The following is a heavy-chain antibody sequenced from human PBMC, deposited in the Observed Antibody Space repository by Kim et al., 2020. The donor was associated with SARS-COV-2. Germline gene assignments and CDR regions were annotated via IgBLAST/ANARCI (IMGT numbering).Heavy chain of an antibody. CDR3: AKDQSYGDYEDWFDP. J-gene: IGHJ5*02. CDR2: ISGSGSST. D-gene: IGHD4-17*01. Sequence: GGSLRLSCAASGFTFSSYAMSWVRHAPGKGLEWVSAISGSGSSTYYADSVKGRFTISRDNSKNTLYLQMNSLRAEDTAVYYCAKDQSYGDYEDWFDPWGQGTLVTVSS. V-gene: IGHV3-23*01. CDR1: GFTFSSYA.